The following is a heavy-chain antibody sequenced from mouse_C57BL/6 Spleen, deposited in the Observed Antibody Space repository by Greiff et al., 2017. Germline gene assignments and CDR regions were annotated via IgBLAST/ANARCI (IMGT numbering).Heavy chain of an antibody. V-gene: IGHV5-12*01. Sequence: EVKLMESGGGLVQPGGSLKLSCAASGFTFSDYYMYWVRQTPEKRLEWVAYISNGGGSTYYPDTVKGRFTISRDNAKNTLYLQMNRLKSEDTAMYYCARITTVVASYWYFDVWGTGTTVTVSS. CDR3: ARITTVVASYWYFDV. CDR2: ISNGGGST. D-gene: IGHD1-1*01. CDR1: GFTFSDYY. J-gene: IGHJ1*03.